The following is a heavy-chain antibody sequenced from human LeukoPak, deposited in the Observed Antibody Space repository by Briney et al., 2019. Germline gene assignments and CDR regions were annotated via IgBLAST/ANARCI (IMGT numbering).Heavy chain of an antibody. Sequence: SETLSLTCAVSGGSITSSNWWSWVRQPPGKGLEWIGEIYHSGSTNYNPSLKSRVTMSVDKSKNQFSLKLSSVTAADTAVYYCARGVGSSWFSAEYFQHWGQGTLVTVSS. CDR3: ARGVGSSWFSAEYFQH. CDR1: GGSITSSNW. D-gene: IGHD6-13*01. CDR2: IYHSGST. J-gene: IGHJ1*01. V-gene: IGHV4-4*02.